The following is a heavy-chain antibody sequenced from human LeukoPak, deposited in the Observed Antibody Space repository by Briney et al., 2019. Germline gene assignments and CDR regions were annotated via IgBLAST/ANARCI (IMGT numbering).Heavy chain of an antibody. D-gene: IGHD3-22*01. CDR3: AKNYYDSSGRFDY. V-gene: IGHV3-74*01. J-gene: IGHJ4*02. CDR2: IHSDASSR. Sequence: GGSLRLSCAASGFSFSTSWMHWVRQAPGKGLVWVSRIHSDASSRIYADSVKGRFTISRDNAKNTLYLQMNSLRAEDTAVYYCAKNYYDSSGRFDYWGQGTLVTVSS. CDR1: GFSFSTSW.